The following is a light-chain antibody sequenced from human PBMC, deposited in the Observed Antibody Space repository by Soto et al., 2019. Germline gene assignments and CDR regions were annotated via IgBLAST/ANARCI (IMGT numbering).Light chain of an antibody. V-gene: IGKV3-15*01. Sequence: EIVMTQSPATLSVSPGERATLSCRASQSVSSNLAWYQQKPGQAPRLLIYGASTRATGIPARFNGSGSGTEFTLTISSLQSEDFAVYYCQQYTNWPFPSWTVGQGTKVEIK. J-gene: IGKJ1*01. CDR3: QQYTNWPFPSWT. CDR1: QSVSSN. CDR2: GAS.